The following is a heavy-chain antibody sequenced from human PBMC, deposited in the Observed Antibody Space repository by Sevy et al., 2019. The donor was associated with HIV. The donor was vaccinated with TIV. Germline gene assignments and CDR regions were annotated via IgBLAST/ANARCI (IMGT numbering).Heavy chain of an antibody. CDR3: ARLDSYSIGWSPRYYFDY. CDR2: MSPGDSDP. Sequence: GESLKISCKGSAYTFTTHWIGWVRQMPGKGPEWMGIMSPGDSDPRYSPSFQGQVTMSVDKSVSTAYLQWHSLETSDTAIYYCARLDSYSIGWSPRYYFDYWGQGTLVTVSS. CDR1: AYTFTTHW. V-gene: IGHV5-51*01. D-gene: IGHD6-19*01. J-gene: IGHJ4*02.